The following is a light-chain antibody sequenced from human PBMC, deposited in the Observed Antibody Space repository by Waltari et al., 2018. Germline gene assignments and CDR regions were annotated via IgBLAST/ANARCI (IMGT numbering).Light chain of an antibody. V-gene: IGLV1-44*01. CDR1: KSNIGSAA. J-gene: IGLJ2*01. CDR3: AVWDDTLNGPV. Sequence: QSVLTQAPSASGTPGQRVTISCSGSKSNIGSAAVNWSQQFPGAAPKLLISNNYQRPSGVPDRFSASKSGTSASLVITGLQSDDEADYYCAVWDDTLNGPVFGGGTKLTVL. CDR2: NNY.